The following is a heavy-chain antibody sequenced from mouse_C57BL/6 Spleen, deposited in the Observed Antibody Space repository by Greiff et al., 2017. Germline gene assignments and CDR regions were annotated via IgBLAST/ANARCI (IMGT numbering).Heavy chain of an antibody. CDR2: ISYSGST. Sequence: VQLKESGPGLAKPSQTLSLTCSVTGYSITSDYWNWIWKFPGNKLEYMGYISYSGSTYYNPSLKSRISITRDTSKNQYYLQLNSVTTEDTATYYCARRYYGSREYFDVWGTGTTVTVSS. V-gene: IGHV3-8*01. D-gene: IGHD1-1*01. J-gene: IGHJ1*03. CDR3: ARRYYGSREYFDV. CDR1: GYSITSDY.